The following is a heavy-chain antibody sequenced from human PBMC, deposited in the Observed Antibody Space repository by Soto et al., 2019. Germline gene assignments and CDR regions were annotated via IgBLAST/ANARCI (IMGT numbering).Heavy chain of an antibody. Sequence: QVHLVQSGTEVKKPGASVKVSCKASGYTFATYDINWVRQAPGQGLEWLGWMNANNGNSGSAQKFQGRVTMTRTTSIITAYMELSSLRSEDTAIYYCVRKCSGPNCPHGAFDPWGQGTLVTVSS. D-gene: IGHD2-15*01. V-gene: IGHV1-8*01. CDR1: GYTFATYD. CDR3: VRKCSGPNCPHGAFDP. J-gene: IGHJ3*01. CDR2: MNANNGNS.